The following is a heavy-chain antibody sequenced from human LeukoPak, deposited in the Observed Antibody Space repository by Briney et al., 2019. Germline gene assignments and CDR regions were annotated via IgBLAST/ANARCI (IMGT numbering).Heavy chain of an antibody. Sequence: GGSLRLSCAASGFTFSSYAMSWVRQAPGKGLEWVSSISGSGGITYYADSVKGRFTISRDHSKNTVDLQMNSLRAEDMAVYYCAKDLYGDYGDDYWGQGTLVTVSS. J-gene: IGHJ4*02. V-gene: IGHV3-23*01. CDR3: AKDLYGDYGDDY. CDR2: ISGSGGIT. CDR1: GFTFSSYA. D-gene: IGHD4-17*01.